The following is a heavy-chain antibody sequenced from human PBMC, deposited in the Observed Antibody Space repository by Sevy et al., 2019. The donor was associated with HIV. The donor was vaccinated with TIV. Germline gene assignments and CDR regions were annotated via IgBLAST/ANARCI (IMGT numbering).Heavy chain of an antibody. Sequence: GGSLRLSCAASGFTFSSYAMSWVRQAPGKGLEWVSAISGSGGSTYYADSVKGRFTISRDNSKNTRYLQMNSLGAEDTAVYYCAKDLGAYGSGSYQYWGQGTLVTVSS. V-gene: IGHV3-23*01. CDR3: AKDLGAYGSGSYQY. J-gene: IGHJ4*02. D-gene: IGHD3-10*01. CDR1: GFTFSSYA. CDR2: ISGSGGST.